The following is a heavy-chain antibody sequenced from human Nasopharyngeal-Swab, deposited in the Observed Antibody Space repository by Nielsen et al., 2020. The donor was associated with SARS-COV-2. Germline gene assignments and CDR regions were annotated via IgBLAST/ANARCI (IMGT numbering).Heavy chain of an antibody. D-gene: IGHD4-23*01. CDR3: ARESTTVVTTYFDY. J-gene: IGHJ4*02. CDR2: MNPNSGNT. V-gene: IGHV1-8*01. Sequence: ASVKVSCKASGYTFTSYDINWVRQATGQGLEWMGWMNPNSGNTGYAQKFQGRVTITRDTSASTAYMELSSLRSEDTAVYYCARESTTVVTTYFDYWGQGTLVTVSS. CDR1: GYTFTSYD.